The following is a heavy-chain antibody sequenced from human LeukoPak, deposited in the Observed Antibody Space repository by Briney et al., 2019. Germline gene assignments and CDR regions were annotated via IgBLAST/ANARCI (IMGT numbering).Heavy chain of an antibody. V-gene: IGHV1-2*02. CDR3: ARVDSSGYYYSRYYFDY. J-gene: IGHJ4*02. CDR1: GYTFTGYY. Sequence: ASVKVSCKASGYTFTGYYMHWVRQAPGQVLEWMGWINPNSGGTNYAQKFQGRVTMTRDTSISTAYMELSRLRSDDTAVYYCARVDSSGYYYSRYYFDYWGQGTLVTVSS. CDR2: INPNSGGT. D-gene: IGHD3-22*01.